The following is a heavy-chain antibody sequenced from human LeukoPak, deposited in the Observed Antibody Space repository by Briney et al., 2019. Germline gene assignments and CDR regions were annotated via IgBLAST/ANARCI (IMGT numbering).Heavy chain of an antibody. J-gene: IGHJ4*02. CDR3: VRGDSREL. CDR1: GFTFNTYT. Sequence: GGSLRLSCAASGFTFNTYTMNWVRQAPGKGLEWVSSIGRSSIDKYYADSVRGRFTISRGNAKNSLYVQMSSLRAEDTAVYYCVRGDSRELWGQGTLVTVSS. V-gene: IGHV3-21*01. CDR2: IGRSSIDK. D-gene: IGHD3-22*01.